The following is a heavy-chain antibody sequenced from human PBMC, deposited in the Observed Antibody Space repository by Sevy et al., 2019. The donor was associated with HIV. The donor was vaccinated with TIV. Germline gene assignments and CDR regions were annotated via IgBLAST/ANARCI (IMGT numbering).Heavy chain of an antibody. CDR2: ISYDGTDN. CDR1: GFTFSSFA. Sequence: GGSLRLSCAASGFTFSSFAMHWVRQAPGNGLDWVTFISYDGTDNYYADSVKGRFTISRDNSKNTLDLQMNSLRPEDTAIYYCARDGVSSGWYRGYYFDNWGQGTLVTVSS. J-gene: IGHJ4*02. D-gene: IGHD6-19*01. V-gene: IGHV3-30*04. CDR3: ARDGVSSGWYRGYYFDN.